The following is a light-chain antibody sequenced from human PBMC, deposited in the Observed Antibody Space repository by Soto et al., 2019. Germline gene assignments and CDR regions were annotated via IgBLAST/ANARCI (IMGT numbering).Light chain of an antibody. Sequence: DIQMTQSPSSLSASVGDRVTITCRASQSIRSYLNWYQQKPGKAPTLLIYAASSLQSGVPSRFSGSGSGTDFTLTISSLQPEDFATDYCQQSYSTPGFTFGPGTKVDIK. CDR3: QQSYSTPGFT. CDR2: AAS. J-gene: IGKJ3*01. V-gene: IGKV1-39*01. CDR1: QSIRSY.